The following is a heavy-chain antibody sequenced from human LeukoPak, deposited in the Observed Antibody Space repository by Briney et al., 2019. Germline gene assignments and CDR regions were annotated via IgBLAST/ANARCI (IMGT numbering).Heavy chain of an antibody. D-gene: IGHD2-8*01. J-gene: IGHJ6*03. Sequence: GGSLRLSCVASGFTFSSYGMHWVRQAPGKGLEWVAFIRYDGSNKYYADSVKGRFTISRDSSKNILYLQMNSLRAEDTAVYYCAKDRCSNGVGCYYYYMDVWGKGTTVTISS. CDR3: AKDRCSNGVGCYYYYMDV. CDR2: IRYDGSNK. V-gene: IGHV3-30*02. CDR1: GFTFSSYG.